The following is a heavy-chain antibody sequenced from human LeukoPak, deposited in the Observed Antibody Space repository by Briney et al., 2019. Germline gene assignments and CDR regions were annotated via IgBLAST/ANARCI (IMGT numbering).Heavy chain of an antibody. Sequence: GGSLRLSCAASGFTFSSYAMHWVRQAPGKGLEWVAVISYDGSNKYYADSVKGRFTISRDNSKNTLYLQMNSLRAEDTAVYYCAKGRSGAEYFQHWGQGTLVTVSS. V-gene: IGHV3-30-3*01. J-gene: IGHJ1*01. CDR1: GFTFSSYA. CDR2: ISYDGSNK. CDR3: AKGRSGAEYFQH. D-gene: IGHD6-25*01.